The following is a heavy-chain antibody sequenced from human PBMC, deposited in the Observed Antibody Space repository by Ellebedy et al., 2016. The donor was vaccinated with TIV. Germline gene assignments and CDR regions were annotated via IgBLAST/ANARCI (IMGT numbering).Heavy chain of an antibody. V-gene: IGHV3-7*04. Sequence: GESLKISCAASGFTFSSYWMSWVRQAPGKGLEWVANIKEDGSEKYYVDSVKGRFTISRDNAMNSLYLQMNSLRAEDTAVYYCARGFSSPDVWGQGTTVTVSS. J-gene: IGHJ6*02. D-gene: IGHD6-13*01. CDR3: ARGFSSPDV. CDR2: IKEDGSEK. CDR1: GFTFSSYW.